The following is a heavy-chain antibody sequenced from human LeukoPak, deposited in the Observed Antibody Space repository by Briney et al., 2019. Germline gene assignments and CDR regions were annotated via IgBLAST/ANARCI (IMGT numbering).Heavy chain of an antibody. V-gene: IGHV4-39*01. Sequence: SETLSLTCTVSGGSISSSSYYWGWIRQPPGKGLEWIGSIYYSGSTYYNPSLKSRVTISVDTSRNQFSLKLSSATAADTAVYYCASPVAGTDGDFFDYWGQGTLVTVSS. J-gene: IGHJ4*02. CDR2: IYYSGST. D-gene: IGHD6-19*01. CDR1: GGSISSSSYY. CDR3: ASPVAGTDGDFFDY.